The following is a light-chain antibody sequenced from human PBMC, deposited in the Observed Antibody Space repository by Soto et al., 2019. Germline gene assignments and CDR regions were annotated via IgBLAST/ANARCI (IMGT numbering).Light chain of an antibody. V-gene: IGLV2-11*01. J-gene: IGLJ3*02. CDR2: DVN. CDR1: SRDVGYYTY. CDR3: CSYAGSFTWV. Sequence: QSVLTQPRSVSGSPGQSVTISCTGTSRDVGYYTYVSWYQQYPGKAPKLMIFDVNKRPSGVPDRFSGSKSGNTASLTISGLLAEDEADYYCCSYAGSFTWVFGGGTQLTVL.